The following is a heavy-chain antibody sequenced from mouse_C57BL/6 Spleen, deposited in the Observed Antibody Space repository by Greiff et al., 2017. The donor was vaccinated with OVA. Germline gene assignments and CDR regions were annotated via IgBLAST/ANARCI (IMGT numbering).Heavy chain of an antibody. J-gene: IGHJ2*01. Sequence: QVQLQQSGPELVKPGASVKISCKASGYAFSSSWMNWVKQRPGQGLEWIGRIDPGDGDTNYNGKFKGKATLTADKSSSTAYMQLSSLTSEDSAVYFCARPSEEFDYWGQGTTLTVSS. CDR3: ARPSEEFDY. CDR1: GYAFSSSW. D-gene: IGHD3-2*02. CDR2: IDPGDGDT. V-gene: IGHV1-82*01.